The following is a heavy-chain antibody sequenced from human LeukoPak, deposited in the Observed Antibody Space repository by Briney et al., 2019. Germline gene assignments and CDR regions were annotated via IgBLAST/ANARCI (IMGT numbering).Heavy chain of an antibody. CDR3: ATASGDYGDCASAYYYYYGMDV. D-gene: IGHD4-17*01. J-gene: IGHJ6*02. CDR1: GFTFSSYA. CDR2: ICGSGGST. Sequence: PGGSLRLSCAASGFTFSSYAMSWVRQAPGKGLEWVSAICGSGGSTYYADSVEGLFTISRDDSKNTLYLQMNSPRAEDTAVYYCATASGDYGDCASAYYYYYGMDVWGQGTTLTVP. V-gene: IGHV3-23*01.